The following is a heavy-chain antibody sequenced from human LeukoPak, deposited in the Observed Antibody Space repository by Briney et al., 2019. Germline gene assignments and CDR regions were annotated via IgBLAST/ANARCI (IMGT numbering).Heavy chain of an antibody. CDR2: IYTSGST. Sequence: PSETLSLTCTVSGGSISSGSYHWSWIRQPAGKGLEWIGRIYTSGSTNYNPSLKSRVTISVDTSKNQFSLKLSSVTAADTAVYYCARAEKHYYYMDVWGKGTTVTISS. V-gene: IGHV4-61*02. J-gene: IGHJ6*03. CDR3: ARAEKHYYYMDV. CDR1: GGSISSGSYH.